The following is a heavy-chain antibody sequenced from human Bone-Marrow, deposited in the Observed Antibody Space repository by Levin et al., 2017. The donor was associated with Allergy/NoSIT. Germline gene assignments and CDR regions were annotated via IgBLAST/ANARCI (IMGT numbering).Heavy chain of an antibody. J-gene: IGHJ2*01. D-gene: IGHD4/OR15-4a*01. CDR3: ARLSANSAIYESNWYFDL. Sequence: GGSLRLSCKASGYTFTGYYMHWVRQAPGQGLEWMGRFNPTSGASNYAQRFQDRVTMTGDSSISTAYLELRRLTSDDTAVYYCARLSANSAIYESNWYFDLWGRGTLVTVSS. V-gene: IGHV1-2*06. CDR1: GYTFTGYY. CDR2: FNPTSGAS.